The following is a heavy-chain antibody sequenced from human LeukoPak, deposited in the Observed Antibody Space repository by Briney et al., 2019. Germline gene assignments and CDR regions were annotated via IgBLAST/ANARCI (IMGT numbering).Heavy chain of an antibody. CDR1: GYTFTSYA. Sequence: ASVKVSCKASGYTFTSYAMHWVRQAPGQRLEWMGWINAGNGNTKYSQKFQGRVTITRDTSASTAYMELSSLRSEDTAVYYCARGSRWSGYYTYYYYGMDVWGQGTTVTVSS. V-gene: IGHV1-3*01. CDR2: INAGNGNT. J-gene: IGHJ6*02. CDR3: ARGSRWSGYYTYYYYGMDV. D-gene: IGHD3-3*01.